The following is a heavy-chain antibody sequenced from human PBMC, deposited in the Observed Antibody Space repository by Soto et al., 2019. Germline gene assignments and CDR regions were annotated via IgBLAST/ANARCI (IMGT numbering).Heavy chain of an antibody. CDR2: ISAYNGNT. CDR3: AGGGRTSYYYYGMDV. Sequence: ASVKVSCKASGYTFTSYGISWVRQAPGQGLEWMGWISAYNGNTNYAQKLQGRVTMTTDTSTSTAYMELRSLRSDDTAVYCCAGGGRTSYYYYGMDVWGQGTTVTVSS. V-gene: IGHV1-18*01. D-gene: IGHD2-2*01. J-gene: IGHJ6*02. CDR1: GYTFTSYG.